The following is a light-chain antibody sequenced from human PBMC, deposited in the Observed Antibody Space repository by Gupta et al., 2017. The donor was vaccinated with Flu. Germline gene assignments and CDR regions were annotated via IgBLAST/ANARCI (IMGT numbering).Light chain of an antibody. CDR2: DVT. J-gene: IGLJ2*01. CDR1: SSDIFSYNY. CDR3: GSDTSSNTLV. Sequence: SALTQPASVSGSPAQSIAISFTGTSSDIFSYNYVSWYQQHPAKPHQLLIYDVTRRAAGVASRFSGSKSGDTASLTIAGLQAEDEADYYGGSDTSSNTLVFGGGTKLTVL. V-gene: IGLV2-14*01.